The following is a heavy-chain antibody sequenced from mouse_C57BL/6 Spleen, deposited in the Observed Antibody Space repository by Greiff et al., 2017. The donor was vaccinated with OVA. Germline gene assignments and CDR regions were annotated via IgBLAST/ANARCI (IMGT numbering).Heavy chain of an antibody. CDR2: IRNKANGYTT. CDR1: GFTFTDYY. Sequence: EVKLVESGGGLVQPGGSLSLSCAASGFTFTDYYMSWVRQPPGKALEWLGFIRNKANGYTTEYSASVKGRFTISRDNSQSILYLQMNALRAEDSATYYCARYMGLLRAFDYWGQGTTLTVSS. D-gene: IGHD1-1*01. CDR3: ARYMGLLRAFDY. J-gene: IGHJ2*01. V-gene: IGHV7-3*01.